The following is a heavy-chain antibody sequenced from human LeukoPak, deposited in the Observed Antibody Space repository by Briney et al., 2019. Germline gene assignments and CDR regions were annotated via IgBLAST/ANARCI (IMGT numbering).Heavy chain of an antibody. J-gene: IGHJ1*01. V-gene: IGHV3-9*01. Sequence: PGGSLRLSCAASGFTFDDYAMHWVRQAPGKGLEWVSGISWNSGSIGYADSVKGRFTISRDNAKNSLYLQMNSRRAEDTALYYCAKGNPPGYCSGGSCKSVYFQHWGQGTLVTVSS. CDR1: GFTFDDYA. CDR3: AKGNPPGYCSGGSCKSVYFQH. CDR2: ISWNSGSI. D-gene: IGHD2-15*01.